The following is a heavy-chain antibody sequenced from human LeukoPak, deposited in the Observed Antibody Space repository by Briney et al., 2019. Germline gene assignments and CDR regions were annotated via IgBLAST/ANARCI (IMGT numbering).Heavy chain of an antibody. CDR2: INHSGST. J-gene: IGHJ4*02. CDR1: GGSFSGYY. V-gene: IGHV4-34*01. Sequence: SETLSLTCAVYGGSFSGYYWSWIRQPPGKGLEWIGEINHSGSTNYNPSLKSRVTISVDASKNQFSLKLSSVTAADTAVYYCARTKAPVTRYFDHWGQGTLVTVSS. CDR3: ARTKAPVTRYFDH.